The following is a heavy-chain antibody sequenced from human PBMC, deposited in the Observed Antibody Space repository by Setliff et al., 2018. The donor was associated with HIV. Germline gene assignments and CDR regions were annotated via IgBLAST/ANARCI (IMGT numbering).Heavy chain of an antibody. D-gene: IGHD3-22*01. Sequence: SETLSLTCSVSYSSLTSNNFYWGWIRQPPGRGLEWIGNIYYTGTTYYNSSLKSRVRISVDTSTNQFSLNVTSVTAADTAVYYCARHASRDGYNFDYWGQGTLVTVSS. CDR1: YSSLTSNNFY. CDR2: IYYTGTT. CDR3: ARHASRDGYNFDY. J-gene: IGHJ4*02. V-gene: IGHV4-39*07.